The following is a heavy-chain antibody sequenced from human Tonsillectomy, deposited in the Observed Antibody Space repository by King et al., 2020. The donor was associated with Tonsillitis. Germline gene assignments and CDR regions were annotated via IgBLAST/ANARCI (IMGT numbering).Heavy chain of an antibody. CDR3: ISRLVPY. CDR2: IKRKSDGGTT. V-gene: IGHV3-15*07. D-gene: IGHD6-19*01. CDR1: GFILSDAW. Sequence: VQLVESGGGLVKPGGSLRLSCAASGFILSDAWVTWVRQSPGKGLEWVGRIKRKSDGGTTDYAAPLKGRITISRDDSENTLYLQMDSLKTEDTAVYYCISRLVPYWGQGTLVTVSA. J-gene: IGHJ4*02.